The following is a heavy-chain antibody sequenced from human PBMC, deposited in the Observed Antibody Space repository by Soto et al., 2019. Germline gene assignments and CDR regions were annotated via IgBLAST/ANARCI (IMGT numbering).Heavy chain of an antibody. J-gene: IGHJ6*02. D-gene: IGHD6-25*01. CDR1: GYCFTSYW. Sequence: LKISGKGSGYCFTSYWIGWVRLMPGKGLEWMGIIYRGDSDTRYSPSFQGQVTISADKSISTAYLQWSSLKASETAMYYCAERGSGAYYCYGMDVWGQGTTVTVSS. V-gene: IGHV5-51*01. CDR3: AERGSGAYYCYGMDV. CDR2: IYRGDSDT.